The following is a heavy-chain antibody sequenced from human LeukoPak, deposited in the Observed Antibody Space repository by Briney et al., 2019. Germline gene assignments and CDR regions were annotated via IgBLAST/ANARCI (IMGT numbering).Heavy chain of an antibody. CDR1: GGSISSSSYY. J-gene: IGHJ4*02. Sequence: PSETLSLTCTVSGGSISSSSYYWSWIRQPTGKGLEWIGRIYTSGSTNYNPSLKSRVTMSVDTSKNQLSLKLSSVTAADTAVYYCARDSSGYYLWGQGTLVTVSS. CDR2: IYTSGST. CDR3: ARDSSGYYL. D-gene: IGHD3-22*01. V-gene: IGHV4-61*02.